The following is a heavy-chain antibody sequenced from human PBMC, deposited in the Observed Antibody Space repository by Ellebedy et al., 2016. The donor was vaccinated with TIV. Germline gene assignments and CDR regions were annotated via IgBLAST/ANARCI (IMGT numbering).Heavy chain of an antibody. Sequence: SETLSLTXTVSGGSISSSSYYWGWIRQPPGKGLEWIGSIYYSGSTYYNPSLKSRVTISVDTSKNQFSLKLSSVTAADTAVYYCARANRLLNWFDPWGQGTLVTVSS. V-gene: IGHV4-39*07. CDR1: GGSISSSSYY. CDR2: IYYSGST. CDR3: ARANRLLNWFDP. J-gene: IGHJ5*02. D-gene: IGHD5-18*01.